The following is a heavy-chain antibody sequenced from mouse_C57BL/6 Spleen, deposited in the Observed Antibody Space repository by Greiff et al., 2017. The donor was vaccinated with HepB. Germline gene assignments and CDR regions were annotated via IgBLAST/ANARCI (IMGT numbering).Heavy chain of an antibody. CDR3: TSIPFAY. V-gene: IGHV1-15*01. CDR2: IDPETGGT. CDR1: GYTFTDYE. J-gene: IGHJ3*01. Sequence: QVQLQQSGAELVRPGASVTLSCKASGYTFTDYEMHWVKQTPVHGLEWIGAIDPETGGTAYNQKFKGKAILTADKSSSTAYMGLRSLTSEDSAVYYCTSIPFAYWGQGTLVTVSA.